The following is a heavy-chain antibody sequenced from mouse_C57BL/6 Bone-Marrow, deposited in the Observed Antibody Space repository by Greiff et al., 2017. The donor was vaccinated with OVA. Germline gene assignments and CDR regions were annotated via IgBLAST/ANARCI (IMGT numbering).Heavy chain of an antibody. CDR1: GYTFTSYW. V-gene: IGHV1-53*01. CDR2: INPSNGGT. Sequence: QLPGTELVKPGASVKLSCKASGYTFTSYWMHWVKQRPGQGLEWIGNINPSNGGTNYNEKFKSKATLTVDKSSSTAYMQLSSLTSEDSAVYYCAGGGYYVYAMDYWGQGTSVTVSS. CDR3: AGGGYYVYAMDY. D-gene: IGHD1-1*02. J-gene: IGHJ4*01.